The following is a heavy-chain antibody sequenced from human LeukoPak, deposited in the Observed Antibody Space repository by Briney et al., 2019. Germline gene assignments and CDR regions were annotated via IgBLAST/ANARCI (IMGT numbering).Heavy chain of an antibody. J-gene: IGHJ4*02. V-gene: IGHV3-30*04. CDR2: ISSDVSRQ. Sequence: PGGSLRLSCEASGFIFSSLAMHWVRQAPGKGLEWVAVISSDVSRQYYADSVKGRFTLSRDNSKSTLYLQMNSLRDEDTAVYYCARYSSGWYKDYWGQGTLVTVSS. CDR3: ARYSSGWYKDY. D-gene: IGHD6-19*01. CDR1: GFIFSSLA.